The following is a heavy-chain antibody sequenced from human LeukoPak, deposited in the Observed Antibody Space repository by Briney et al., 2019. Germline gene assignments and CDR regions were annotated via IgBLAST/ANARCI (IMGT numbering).Heavy chain of an antibody. D-gene: IGHD3-22*01. Sequence: SETLSLTCSVSGGSISSSHYCWGWIRQPPGKGLQWIGSVYYSGSTYYSPSLKSRVTISVDMSKNQFSLKLSSVTAADTAVYYCAILPATDTYYYDRSGYYRPGVHWGQGTLVSVSS. CDR2: VYYSGST. CDR1: GGSISSSHYC. CDR3: AILPATDTYYYDRSGYYRPGVH. V-gene: IGHV4-39*07. J-gene: IGHJ4*02.